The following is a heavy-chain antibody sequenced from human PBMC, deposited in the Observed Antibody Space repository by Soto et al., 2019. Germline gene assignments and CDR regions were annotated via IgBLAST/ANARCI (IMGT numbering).Heavy chain of an antibody. V-gene: IGHV5-51*01. CDR1: GYSFTSYW. CDR2: IYPGDSDT. CDR3: ARHITWESDDAFDI. D-gene: IGHD7-27*01. J-gene: IGHJ3*02. Sequence: GESLKISCKGSGYSFTSYWIGWVRQMPGKGLEGVGIIYPGDSDTRYSPSFQGQVTISADKSISTAYLQWSSLNASDTAMYYCARHITWESDDAFDIWGQGTMVTVSS.